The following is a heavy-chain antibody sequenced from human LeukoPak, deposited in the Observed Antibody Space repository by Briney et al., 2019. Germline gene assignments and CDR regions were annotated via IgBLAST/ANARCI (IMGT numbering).Heavy chain of an antibody. Sequence: SQTLSLTCTVSGGSISSGDYYWSWIRQPPGKGLEWIGYIYYSGSTYYNPSLKSRVTISVDTSKNQFSLKLSSVTAADTAVYYCARVRKGYFDWLLFDYWGQGTLVTVSS. CDR3: ARVRKGYFDWLLFDY. CDR2: IYYSGST. J-gene: IGHJ4*02. V-gene: IGHV4-30-4*01. D-gene: IGHD3-9*01. CDR1: GGSISSGDYY.